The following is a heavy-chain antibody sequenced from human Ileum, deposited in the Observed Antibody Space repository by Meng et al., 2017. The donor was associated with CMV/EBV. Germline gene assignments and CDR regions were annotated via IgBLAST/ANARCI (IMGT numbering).Heavy chain of an antibody. Sequence: GESLKISCAASGFTFSSYAMSWVRQAPGKGLEWVSSISSSSSYIYYADSVKGRFTISRDNAKNSLYLQMNSLRAEDTAVYYCARDRPIFGVVIVGMDVWGQGTTVTVSS. D-gene: IGHD3-3*01. CDR3: ARDRPIFGVVIVGMDV. V-gene: IGHV3-21*01. J-gene: IGHJ6*02. CDR1: GFTFSSYA. CDR2: ISSSSSYI.